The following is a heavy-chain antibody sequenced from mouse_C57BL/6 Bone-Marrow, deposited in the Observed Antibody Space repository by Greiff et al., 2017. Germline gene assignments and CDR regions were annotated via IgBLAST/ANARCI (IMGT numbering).Heavy chain of an antibody. CDR2: INPNNGGT. D-gene: IGHD1-1*01. CDR1: GYTFTDYY. Sequence: VQLQQSGPELVKPGASVKISCKASGYTFTDYYMNWVKQSHGKSLEWIGDINPNNGGTSYKQKFKGKATLTVDKSSSTAYMGLRSLTSEDSAVYYCARAVVANYYAMDYWGQGTSVTVSS. V-gene: IGHV1-26*01. J-gene: IGHJ4*01. CDR3: ARAVVANYYAMDY.